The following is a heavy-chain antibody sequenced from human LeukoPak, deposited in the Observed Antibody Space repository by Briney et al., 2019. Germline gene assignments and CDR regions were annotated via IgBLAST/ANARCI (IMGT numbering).Heavy chain of an antibody. CDR1: GFTFSDYY. D-gene: IGHD1-26*01. V-gene: IGHV3-11*06. J-gene: IGHJ4*02. Sequence: GGSLRLSCAASGFTFSDYYMSWIRQAPGKGLEWVSSISSSSSYIYYADSVKGRFTISRDNAKNSLYLQMNSLRAEDTAVYYCARVTVGATCYFDYWGQGTLVTVSS. CDR2: ISSSSSYI. CDR3: ARVTVGATCYFDY.